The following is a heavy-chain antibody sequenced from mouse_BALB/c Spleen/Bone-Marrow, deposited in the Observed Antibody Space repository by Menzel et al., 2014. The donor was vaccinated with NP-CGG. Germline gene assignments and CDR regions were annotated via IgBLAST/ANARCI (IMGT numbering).Heavy chain of an antibody. D-gene: IGHD4-1*01. V-gene: IGHV5-17*02. CDR3: ARGGNWDDFDV. J-gene: IGHJ1*01. CDR2: ISSGSTGI. Sequence: EVKLVESGGGLVQPGGSRKLSCAASGFTFSSFGMHWVRQAPEKGLEWVAYISSGSTGICYADTVKGRFTISRDNPKNTLFLQMTSLRSEDTAMYYCARGGNWDDFDVWGAGTTVTVSS. CDR1: GFTFSSFG.